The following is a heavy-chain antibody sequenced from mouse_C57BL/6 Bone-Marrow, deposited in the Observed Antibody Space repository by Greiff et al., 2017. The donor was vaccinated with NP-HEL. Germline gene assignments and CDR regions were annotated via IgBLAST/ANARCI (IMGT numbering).Heavy chain of an antibody. J-gene: IGHJ2*01. CDR3: ARLGLGSSL. V-gene: IGHV1-50*01. D-gene: IGHD1-1*01. Sequence: VQLQQPGAELVKPGASVKLSCKASGYTFTSYWMPWVKQRPGQGLEWIGEIDPSDSYTNYNQKFKGKATLTVDTSSSTAYMQLSSLTSEDSAVYYCARLGLGSSLWGQGTTLTVSS. CDR2: IDPSDSYT. CDR1: GYTFTSYW.